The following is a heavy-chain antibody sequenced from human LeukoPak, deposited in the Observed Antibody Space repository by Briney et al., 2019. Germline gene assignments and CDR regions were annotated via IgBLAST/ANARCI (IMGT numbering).Heavy chain of an antibody. CDR2: FDPEDGET. Sequence: ASVKVSCKVSGYTLTELSMHWVRQAPGKGLEWMGGFDPEDGETIYAQNFQGRVTMTEDTSTDTAYMELNNLTSEDTAVYYCVRFAAGPDPYYPWGQGTLVTVSS. CDR3: VRFAAGPDPYYP. CDR1: GYTLTELS. J-gene: IGHJ5*02. V-gene: IGHV1-24*01. D-gene: IGHD6-25*01.